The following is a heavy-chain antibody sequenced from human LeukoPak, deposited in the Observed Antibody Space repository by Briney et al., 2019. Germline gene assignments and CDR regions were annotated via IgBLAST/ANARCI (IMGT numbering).Heavy chain of an antibody. Sequence: GASVKVSCKASGYTFTSSAMNWVRQAPGQGLEWMGWINTNTGNPTYAQGFTGRFVFSLDTSVSTAYLQISSLKVEDTAVYYCARQGPGYCGSTRCYGVGHWGQGTLVTVSS. J-gene: IGHJ4*02. CDR3: ARQGPGYCGSTRCYGVGH. CDR2: INTNTGNP. CDR1: GYTFTSSA. D-gene: IGHD2-2*01. V-gene: IGHV7-4-1*02.